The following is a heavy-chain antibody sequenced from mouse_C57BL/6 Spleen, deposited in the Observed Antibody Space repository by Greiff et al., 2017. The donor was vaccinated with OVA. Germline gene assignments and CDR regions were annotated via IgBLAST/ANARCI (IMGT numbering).Heavy chain of an antibody. J-gene: IGHJ4*01. V-gene: IGHV5-9-1*02. Sequence: DVMLVESGEGLVKPGGSLKLSCAASGFTFSSYAMSWVRQTPEKRLEWVAYISSGGDYIYYADTVKGRFTISRDNDRNTLYLQMSSLKSEDTAMYYCTREDYAMDYWGQGTSVTVSS. CDR3: TREDYAMDY. CDR1: GFTFSSYA. CDR2: ISSGGDYI.